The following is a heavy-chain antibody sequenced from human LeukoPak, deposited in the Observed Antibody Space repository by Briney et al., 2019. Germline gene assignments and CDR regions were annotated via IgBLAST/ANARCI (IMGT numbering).Heavy chain of an antibody. D-gene: IGHD6-13*01. CDR1: GFSLSISGVS. CDR3: ARSDSSSWYPFDY. V-gene: IGHV2-5*01. CDR2: IYWNDDK. J-gene: IGHJ4*02. Sequence: SGPTLVKPTRTGFSLSISGVSVGWIRPPPGKALEWLALIYWNDDKRYSPSLRSRLTITKDTSKNKVVLTMTNMDPVDTATYYCARSDSSSWYPFDYWGQGTLVTVSS.